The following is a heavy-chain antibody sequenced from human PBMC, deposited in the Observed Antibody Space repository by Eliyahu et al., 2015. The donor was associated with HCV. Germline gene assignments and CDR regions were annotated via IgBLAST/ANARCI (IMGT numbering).Heavy chain of an antibody. CDR1: GXXFSSHN. CDR2: ISNDGSEK. J-gene: IGHJ2*01. V-gene: IGHV3-30*03. CDR3: ARGGWGSWWHFDL. D-gene: IGHD7-27*01. Sequence: QVQLVESGGGVVQPGRPLRLSXXASGXXFSSHNMHWVRQAXGKGLEWVAAISNDGSEKYYADSVKGRFTISRDNSRNTLYLQINSLSPEDTAVFLCARGGWGSWWHFDLWGRGILVTVSS.